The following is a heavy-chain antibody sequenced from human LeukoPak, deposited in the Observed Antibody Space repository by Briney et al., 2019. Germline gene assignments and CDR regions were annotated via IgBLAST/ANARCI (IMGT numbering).Heavy chain of an antibody. CDR3: ARDRGPEAYYDSSGYAFDI. CDR2: IIPIFGTA. V-gene: IGHV1-69*13. J-gene: IGHJ3*02. D-gene: IGHD3-22*01. CDR1: GGTFSGYA. Sequence: ASVKVSCKASGGTFSGYAISWVRQAPGQGLEWMGGIIPIFGTANYAQKFQGRVTITADESTSTAYMELSSLRSEDTAVYYCARDRGPEAYYDSSGYAFDIWGQGTMVTVSS.